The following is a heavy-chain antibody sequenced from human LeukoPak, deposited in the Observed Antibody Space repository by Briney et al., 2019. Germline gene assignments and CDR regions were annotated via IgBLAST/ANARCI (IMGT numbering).Heavy chain of an antibody. Sequence: SSETLSLTCTVSGASISSSNYYWGWIRQPPGKGLEWIGSIYYSGSTDYNPSLKSRVTISVDTSKNQFSLKLSSVTAADTAVYYCARDGSNSSWYYYYYYYMDVWGKGTTVTVSS. CDR2: IYYSGST. J-gene: IGHJ6*03. CDR1: GASISSSNYY. V-gene: IGHV4-39*07. D-gene: IGHD6-13*01. CDR3: ARDGSNSSWYYYYYYYMDV.